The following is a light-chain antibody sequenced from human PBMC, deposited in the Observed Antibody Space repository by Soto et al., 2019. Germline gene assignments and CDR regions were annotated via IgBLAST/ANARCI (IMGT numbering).Light chain of an antibody. V-gene: IGKV4-1*01. Sequence: DIVMTQSPDSLAVSLGERATINCKSSQSVLYSSNNKNYLAWYQQKAGQPPKLLISWASTRESGVPDRFSGSGSETEFTLSISSLQAEDVAVYYCQQYYTASLAFGQGTKVEIK. CDR3: QQYYTASLA. CDR2: WAS. CDR1: QSVLYSSNNKNY. J-gene: IGKJ1*01.